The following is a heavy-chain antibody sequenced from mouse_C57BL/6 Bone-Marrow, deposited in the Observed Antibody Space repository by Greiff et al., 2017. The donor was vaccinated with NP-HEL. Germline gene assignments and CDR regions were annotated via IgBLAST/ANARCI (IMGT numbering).Heavy chain of an antibody. CDR2: IYPGDGDT. J-gene: IGHJ3*01. D-gene: IGHD2-5*01. Sequence: VQRVESGPELVKPGASVKISCKASGYAFSSSWMNWVKQRPGKGLEWIGRIYPGDGDTNYNGKFKGKATLTADKSSSTAYMQLSSLTSEDSAVYFCARESNSWFAYWGQGTLVTVSA. CDR3: ARESNSWFAY. CDR1: GYAFSSSW. V-gene: IGHV1-82*01.